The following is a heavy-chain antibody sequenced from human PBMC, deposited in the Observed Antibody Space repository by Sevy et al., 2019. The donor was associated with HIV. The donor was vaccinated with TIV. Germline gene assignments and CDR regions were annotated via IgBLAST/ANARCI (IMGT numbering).Heavy chain of an antibody. CDR1: GYSFTSYW. D-gene: IGHD1-7*01. Sequence: GESLKISCKGSGYSFTSYWIGWVRQMPGKGLEWMGIIYPGDSDTRYGPSFQGQVTISADKSISTAYLQWSSLKASDTAMYYCARLNDNWNYEVSWFDPWGQGTLVTVSS. CDR3: ARLNDNWNYEVSWFDP. V-gene: IGHV5-51*01. CDR2: IYPGDSDT. J-gene: IGHJ5*02.